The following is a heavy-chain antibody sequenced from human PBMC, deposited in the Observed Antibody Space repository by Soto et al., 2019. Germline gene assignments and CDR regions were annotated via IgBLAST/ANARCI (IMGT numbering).Heavy chain of an antibody. V-gene: IGHV3-33*01. Sequence: GSLRLSCAASGFTFSSYGMHWVRQAPGKGLEWVAVIWYDGSNKYYADSVKGRFTISRDNSKNTLYLQMNSLRAEDTAVYYCARDLLVTPMPYFYYGMDVWGQGTTVTVSS. CDR2: IWYDGSNK. CDR1: GFTFSSYG. CDR3: ARDLLVTPMPYFYYGMDV. D-gene: IGHD2-2*01. J-gene: IGHJ6*02.